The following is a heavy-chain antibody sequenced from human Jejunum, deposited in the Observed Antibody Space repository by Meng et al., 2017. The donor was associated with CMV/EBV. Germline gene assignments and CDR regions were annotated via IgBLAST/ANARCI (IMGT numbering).Heavy chain of an antibody. CDR1: GFTFTSYS. J-gene: IGHJ3*02. V-gene: IGHV3-21*01. D-gene: IGHD1-1*01. CDR2: ISSSSSYI. CDR3: AREPQLEIDAFDI. Sequence: SGFTFTSYSMNWVRQAPGKGLEWVSSISSSSSYIYYADSVKGRFTISRDNAKNSLYLQMNSLRPEDTAVYYCAREPQLEIDAFDIWGRGTMVTVSS.